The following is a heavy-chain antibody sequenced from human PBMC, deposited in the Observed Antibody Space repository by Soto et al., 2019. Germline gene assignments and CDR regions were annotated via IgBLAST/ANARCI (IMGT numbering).Heavy chain of an antibody. CDR3: AKPALMVYAIYYFDY. J-gene: IGHJ4*02. V-gene: IGHV3-30*18. Sequence: GGSLRLSCAASGFTFSSYGMHWVRQAPGKGLEWVAVISYDGSNKYYADSVKGRFTISRDNSKNTLYLQMNSLRAEDTAVYYCAKPALMVYAIYYFDYWGQGTLVTVSS. D-gene: IGHD2-8*01. CDR2: ISYDGSNK. CDR1: GFTFSSYG.